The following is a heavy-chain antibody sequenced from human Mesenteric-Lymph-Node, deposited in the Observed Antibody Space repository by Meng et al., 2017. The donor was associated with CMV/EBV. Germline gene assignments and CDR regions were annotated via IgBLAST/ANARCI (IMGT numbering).Heavy chain of an antibody. CDR2: ISYTGSQT. J-gene: IGHJ6*02. CDR1: GFTFSSYA. CDR3: ARDLQYCTSTSCHRQYFHYGMDV. D-gene: IGHD2-2*02. Sequence: GGSLRLSCAASGFTFSSYAMHWVRQAPGKGLEWVAVISYTGSQTFYADSVKGRVTISRDNSKNTLFLQMNSLRGEDTAVYYCARDLQYCTSTSCHRQYFHYGMDVWGQGTTVTVSS. V-gene: IGHV3-30*04.